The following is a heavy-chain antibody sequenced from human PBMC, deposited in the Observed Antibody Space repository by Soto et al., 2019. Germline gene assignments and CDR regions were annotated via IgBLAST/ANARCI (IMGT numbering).Heavy chain of an antibody. Sequence: SETLFLTCAVYGGSFSGYYWSWIRQPPGKGLEWIGEINHSGSTNYNPSLKSRVTISVDTSKNQFSLKLGSVTAADTAVYYCARGRSYCSSTSCYSGVYYYYYMDVWGKGTTVTVSS. CDR1: GGSFSGYY. J-gene: IGHJ6*03. D-gene: IGHD2-2*01. V-gene: IGHV4-34*01. CDR2: INHSGST. CDR3: ARGRSYCSSTSCYSGVYYYYYMDV.